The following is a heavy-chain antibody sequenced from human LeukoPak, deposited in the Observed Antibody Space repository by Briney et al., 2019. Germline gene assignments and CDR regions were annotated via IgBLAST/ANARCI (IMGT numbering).Heavy chain of an antibody. CDR1: GYTFTGYY. CDR3: ARASASPTNSNSYYFETTKKNAFDI. V-gene: IGHV1-2*02. J-gene: IGHJ3*02. D-gene: IGHD3-22*01. CDR2: INPNSGGT. Sequence: ASVKVSCKAPGYTFTGYYMHWVRQAPGQGLEWMGWINPNSGGTNYAQKLQGRVTMTTDTSTRTAYMELRSLSSDDTAVYYCARASASPTNSNSYYFETTKKNAFDIWGQGTMVTVSS.